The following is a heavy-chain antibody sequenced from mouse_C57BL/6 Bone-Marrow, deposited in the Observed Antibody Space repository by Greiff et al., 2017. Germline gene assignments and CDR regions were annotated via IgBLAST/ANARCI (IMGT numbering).Heavy chain of an antibody. Sequence: QVTLKECGPGILQSSQTLSLTCSFSGFSLSTSGMGVSWIRQPSGKGLEWLAHIYWDDDKRSNPSLKSRLTISKDTSRNQVFLKITSVDTADTATYYCARIGRITTVVARAMDYWGQGTSVTVSS. CDR1: GFSLSTSGMG. D-gene: IGHD1-1*01. V-gene: IGHV8-12*01. CDR2: IYWDDDK. CDR3: ARIGRITTVVARAMDY. J-gene: IGHJ4*01.